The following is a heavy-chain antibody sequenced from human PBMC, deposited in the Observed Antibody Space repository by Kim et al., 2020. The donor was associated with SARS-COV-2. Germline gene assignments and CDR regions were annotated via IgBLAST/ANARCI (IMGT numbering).Heavy chain of an antibody. CDR3: ARGGEYGDPGIRY. Sequence: GGSLILSCAASGFHFSGYAMHWVRQAPGKGLVWVVVISYVSTDKFYVDSVKGRFTISRDNSENTMFLQVNSLRDEDTAVYYCARGGEYGDPGIRYWGQGTLVTDSS. D-gene: IGHD4-17*01. V-gene: IGHV3-30*14. J-gene: IGHJ4*02. CDR1: GFHFSGYA. CDR2: ISYVSTDK.